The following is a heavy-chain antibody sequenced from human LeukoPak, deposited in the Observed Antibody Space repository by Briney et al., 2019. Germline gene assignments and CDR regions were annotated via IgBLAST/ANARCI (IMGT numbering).Heavy chain of an antibody. CDR3: ARDRAVTQVWVEFDS. J-gene: IGHJ5*01. D-gene: IGHD3-16*01. CDR1: GFSVSNYY. CDR2: IRDSGAT. V-gene: IGHV3-66*03. Sequence: GGPLRLSCAGSGFSVSNYYMSWVRQAPGKGLEWVSLIRDSGATFYADSVKGRFTISRDNSKNTIYLQMNRLRVEDTAVYFCARDRAVTQVWVEFDSWGQGTQVTVSS.